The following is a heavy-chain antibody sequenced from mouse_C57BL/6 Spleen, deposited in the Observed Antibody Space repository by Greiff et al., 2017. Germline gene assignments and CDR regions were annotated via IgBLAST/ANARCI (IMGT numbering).Heavy chain of an antibody. V-gene: IGHV2-2*01. CDR3: AREATVVAPLFDY. D-gene: IGHD1-1*01. CDR1: GFSLTSYG. J-gene: IGHJ2*01. CDR2: IWSGGGT. Sequence: VQLQQSGPGLVQPSQSLSITCTVSGFSLTSYGLHWVRQSPGKGLEWLGVIWSGGGTDYNAAFISRLSISKDKSKSQVFFTMNSQQADDTAIYYCAREATVVAPLFDYWGQGTTLTVSS.